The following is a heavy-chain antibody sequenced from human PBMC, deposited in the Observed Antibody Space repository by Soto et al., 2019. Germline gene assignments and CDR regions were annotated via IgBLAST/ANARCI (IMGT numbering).Heavy chain of an antibody. CDR2: INPNSGGT. CDR3: ARGYKGSGGSCSSGY. CDR1: GYTFTGYY. Sequence: ASVKVSCKASGYTFTGYYMHWVRQAPGQGLEWMGWINPNSGGTNYAQKFQGRVTMTRDTSISTAYMELSRLRSDDTAVYYCARGYKGSGGSCSSGYWGQGTLVTVSS. V-gene: IGHV1-2*02. J-gene: IGHJ4*02. D-gene: IGHD2-15*01.